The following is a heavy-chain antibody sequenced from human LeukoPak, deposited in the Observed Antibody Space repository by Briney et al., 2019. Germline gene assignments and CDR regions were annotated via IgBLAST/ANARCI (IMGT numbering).Heavy chain of an antibody. J-gene: IGHJ5*02. D-gene: IGHD3-10*01. CDR1: GYSISSGYY. CDR2: IYHSGST. Sequence: PSETLSLTCAVSGYSISSGYYWGWIRQPPGKGLEWIGSIYHSGSTYYNPSLKSRVTISVDTSKNQFSLKLSSVTAADTAVYYCARDRAGRFGELSFWFDPWGQGTLVTVSS. CDR3: ARDRAGRFGELSFWFDP. V-gene: IGHV4-38-2*02.